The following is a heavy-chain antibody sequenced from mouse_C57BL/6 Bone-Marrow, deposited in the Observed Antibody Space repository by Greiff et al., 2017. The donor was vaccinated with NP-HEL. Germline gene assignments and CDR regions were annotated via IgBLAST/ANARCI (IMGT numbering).Heavy chain of an antibody. CDR3: ARYGYDGTPYAMDY. CDR2: ISNGGGST. J-gene: IGHJ4*01. V-gene: IGHV5-12*01. CDR1: GFTFSDYY. Sequence: EVNLVESGGGLVQPGGSLKLSCAASGFTFSDYYMYWVRQTPEKRLEWVAYISNGGGSTYYPDTVKGRFTISRDNATNTLYLQMSRLKSEDTAMYYCARYGYDGTPYAMDYWGQGTSVTVSS. D-gene: IGHD2-2*01.